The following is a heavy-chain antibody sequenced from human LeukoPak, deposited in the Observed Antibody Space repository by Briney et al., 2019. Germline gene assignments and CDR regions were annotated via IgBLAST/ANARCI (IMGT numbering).Heavy chain of an antibody. CDR2: MNPNSGNT. V-gene: IGHV1-8*01. CDR1: GYTFTSYD. D-gene: IGHD5-12*01. Sequence: GASVKVSCKASGYTFTSYDINWVRQATGQGLEWMGWMNPNSGNTGYAQKFQGRVTMTRNTSISTAYMELSSLRSEDTAVYYCARDVDIVATKACDYWGQGTLVTVSS. J-gene: IGHJ4*02. CDR3: ARDVDIVATKACDY.